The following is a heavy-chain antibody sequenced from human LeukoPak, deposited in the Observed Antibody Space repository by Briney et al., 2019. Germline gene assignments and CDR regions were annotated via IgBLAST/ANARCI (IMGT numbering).Heavy chain of an antibody. J-gene: IGHJ3*02. CDR2: INHSGST. Sequence: PSETLSLTCTVSGGSFSGYYWSWIRQPPGKGLEWIGEINHSGSTNYNPSLKSRVTISVDTSKNQFSLKLSSVTAADTAVYYCARLTPYYDFWSGYYHDAFDIWGQGTMVTVSS. D-gene: IGHD3-3*01. CDR3: ARLTPYYDFWSGYYHDAFDI. V-gene: IGHV4-34*01. CDR1: GGSFSGYY.